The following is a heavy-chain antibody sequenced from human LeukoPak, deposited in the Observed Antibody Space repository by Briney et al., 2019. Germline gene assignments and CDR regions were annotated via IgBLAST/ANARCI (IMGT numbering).Heavy chain of an antibody. D-gene: IGHD6-19*01. CDR2: ISYDGSNK. J-gene: IGHJ4*02. Sequence: GGSLRLSCAASGFTFSSYAMHWVRQAPGKGLEWVAVISYDGSNKYYADSVKGRFTISRDNSKNTLYLQMNSLRAEDTAVYYCAKDFRVAVADTHLGLFDYWGQGTLVTVSS. CDR1: GFTFSSYA. V-gene: IGHV3-30*04. CDR3: AKDFRVAVADTHLGLFDY.